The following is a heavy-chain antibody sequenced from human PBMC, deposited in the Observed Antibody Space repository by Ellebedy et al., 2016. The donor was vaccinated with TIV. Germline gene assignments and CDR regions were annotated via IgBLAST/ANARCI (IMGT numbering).Heavy chain of an antibody. V-gene: IGHV1-2*02. D-gene: IGHD2-21*01. CDR3: ARGFVWFSYAFDI. Sequence: ASVKVSCXASGYTFTGTDYYMHWLRQAPGQGHEWMGWINPKSGGTNYARKFQGRVTMTRDTSISTDYMELSRLRSDDTAVFYCARGFVWFSYAFDIWGQGTMVTVSP. CDR2: INPKSGGT. CDR1: GYTFTGTDYY. J-gene: IGHJ3*02.